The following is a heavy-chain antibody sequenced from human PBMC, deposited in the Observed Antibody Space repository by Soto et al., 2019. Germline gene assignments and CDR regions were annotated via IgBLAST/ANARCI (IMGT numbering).Heavy chain of an antibody. CDR3: ARVIVVVQAAILGGMDV. V-gene: IGHV4-34*01. CDR1: GGSFSGYY. D-gene: IGHD2-2*01. CDR2: INHSGST. J-gene: IGHJ6*02. Sequence: PXGTLALTFAVYGGSFSGYYWSWIRQPPGKGLEWIGEINHSGSTNYNPSLKSRVTISVDTSKNQFSLKLSSVTAADTAVYYCARVIVVVQAAILGGMDVWGQGTTVTVSS.